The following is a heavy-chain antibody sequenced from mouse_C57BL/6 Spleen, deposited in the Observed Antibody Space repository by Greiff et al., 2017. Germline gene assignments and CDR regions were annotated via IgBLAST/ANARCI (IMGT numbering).Heavy chain of an antibody. V-gene: IGHV1-82*01. CDR1: GYAFSSSW. CDR3: ARYPDYYFDY. CDR2: IYPGDGDT. Sequence: VHLVESGPELVKPGASVKISCKASGYAFSSSWMNWVKQRPGKGLEWIGRIYPGDGDTNYNGKFKGKATLTADKSSSTAYMQLSSLTSEDSAVYFCARYPDYYFDYWGQGTTLTVSS. D-gene: IGHD2-13*01. J-gene: IGHJ2*01.